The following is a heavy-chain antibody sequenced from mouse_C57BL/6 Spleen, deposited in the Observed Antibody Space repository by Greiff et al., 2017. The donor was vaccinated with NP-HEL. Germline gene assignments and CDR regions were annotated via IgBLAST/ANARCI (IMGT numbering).Heavy chain of an antibody. CDR1: GFTFSSYA. CDR2: ISDGGSYT. CDR3: ARDDWDYYGSSDYAMDY. J-gene: IGHJ4*01. Sequence: EVQRVESGGGLVKPGGSLTLSCAASGFTFSSYAMSWVRQTPEKRLEWVATISDGGSYTYYPDNVKGRFTISRDNAKNNLYLQMSHLKSEDTAMYYCARDDWDYYGSSDYAMDYWGQGTSVTVSS. V-gene: IGHV5-4*01. D-gene: IGHD1-1*01.